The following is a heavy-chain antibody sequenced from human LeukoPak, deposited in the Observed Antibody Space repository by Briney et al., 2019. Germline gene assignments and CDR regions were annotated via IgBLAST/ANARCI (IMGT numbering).Heavy chain of an antibody. CDR1: GFTFSSYA. CDR3: ARTLLAAAGHYYGMDV. D-gene: IGHD6-13*01. CDR2: ISYDGSNK. Sequence: PGGSLRLSCAASGFTFSSYAMHWVRQAPGKGLEWVAGISYDGSNKYYADSVKGRFTISRDNSKNTLYLQMNSLRAEDTAVYYCARTLLAAAGHYYGMDVWGQGTTVTVSS. V-gene: IGHV3-30*04. J-gene: IGHJ6*02.